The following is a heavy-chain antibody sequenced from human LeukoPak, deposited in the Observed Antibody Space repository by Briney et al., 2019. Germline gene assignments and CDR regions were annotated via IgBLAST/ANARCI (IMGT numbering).Heavy chain of an antibody. D-gene: IGHD5-18*01. V-gene: IGHV4-59*01. Sequence: SETLSLTCTVSGGSISSDYWRWIRQPPGKGLEWIGYIYYNGDTNYNPSLKSRVTISVDTSKNQFSLKLSSVTAADTAVYYCARSGYSYGLVDYWGQGTLVTVSS. CDR2: IYYNGDT. J-gene: IGHJ4*02. CDR1: GGSISSDY. CDR3: ARSGYSYGLVDY.